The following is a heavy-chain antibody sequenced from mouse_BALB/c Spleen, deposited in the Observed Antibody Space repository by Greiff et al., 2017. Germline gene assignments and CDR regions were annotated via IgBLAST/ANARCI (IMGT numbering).Heavy chain of an antibody. CDR2: ISSGGGST. V-gene: IGHV5-6*01. CDR3: ARAWDGLWFAY. J-gene: IGHJ3*01. Sequence: DVQLVESGGDLVKPGGSLKLSCAASGFTFSSYGMSWVRQTPDKRLEWVATISSGGGSTYYPDTVKGRFTISRDNAKNTLYLQMSSLKSEDTAMYYCARAWDGLWFAYWGQGTLVTVSA. CDR1: GFTFSSYG. D-gene: IGHD4-1*01.